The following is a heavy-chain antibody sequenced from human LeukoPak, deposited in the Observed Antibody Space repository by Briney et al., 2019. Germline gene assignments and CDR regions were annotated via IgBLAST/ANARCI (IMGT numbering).Heavy chain of an antibody. Sequence: PGGSLRLSCAGSGFTFSSYWMSWVRQAPGKGLEWVANIEQDGSEKYYVDSVKGRFTISRDNAKNSLYLQMNSLRAEDTAVYYCARFLVLMVYRYFEYWGQGTLVTVSS. V-gene: IGHV3-7*01. CDR2: IEQDGSEK. D-gene: IGHD2-8*01. CDR1: GFTFSSYW. J-gene: IGHJ4*02. CDR3: ARFLVLMVYRYFEY.